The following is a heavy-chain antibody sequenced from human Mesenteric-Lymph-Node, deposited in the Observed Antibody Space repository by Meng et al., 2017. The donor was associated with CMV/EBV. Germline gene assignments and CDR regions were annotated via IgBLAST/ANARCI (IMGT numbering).Heavy chain of an antibody. D-gene: IGHD2-2*01. Sequence: SVKVSCKASGGTFSNYAISWVRQAPGHGLEWMGESTPFFGTTNYAQKFQGRVTITADESTGTAYMELSSLRSEDTAVYYCARDLVVVPVRHAFDIWGQGTMVTVSS. CDR2: STPFFGTT. CDR3: ARDLVVVPVRHAFDI. J-gene: IGHJ3*02. CDR1: GGTFSNYA. V-gene: IGHV1-69*13.